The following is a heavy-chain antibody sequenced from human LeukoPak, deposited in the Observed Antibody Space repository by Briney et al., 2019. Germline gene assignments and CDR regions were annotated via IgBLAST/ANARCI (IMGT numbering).Heavy chain of an antibody. CDR3: ARDIDSSGYYLGQAFDI. V-gene: IGHV3-30-3*01. CDR2: ISYDGSNK. J-gene: IGHJ3*02. CDR1: GFTFSSYA. Sequence: GGSLRLSCAASGFTFSSYAMHWVRQAPGKGLEWVAVISYDGSNKYYADSVKDRFTISRDNSKNTLYLQMNSLRAEDTAVYYCARDIDSSGYYLGQAFDIWGQGTMVTVSS. D-gene: IGHD3-22*01.